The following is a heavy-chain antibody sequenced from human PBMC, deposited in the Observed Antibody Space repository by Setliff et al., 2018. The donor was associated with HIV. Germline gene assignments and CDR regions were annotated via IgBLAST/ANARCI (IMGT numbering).Heavy chain of an antibody. D-gene: IGHD6-6*01. CDR2: ISSSGSTI. Sequence: GGSLRLSCAASGVTFSDYYMSWIRQAPGKGLEWLSYISSSGSTIYYADSVKGRFTISRDNAKNSLYLQMNSLRAEDTAVYYCARRYSSSSTGFDYWGQGTLVTVSS. V-gene: IGHV3-11*04. CDR3: ARRYSSSSTGFDY. J-gene: IGHJ4*02. CDR1: GVTFSDYY.